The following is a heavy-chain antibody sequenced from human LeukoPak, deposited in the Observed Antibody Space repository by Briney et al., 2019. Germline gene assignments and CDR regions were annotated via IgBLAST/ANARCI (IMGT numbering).Heavy chain of an antibody. CDR1: GGSISSYY. Sequence: SETLSLTCTVSGGSISSYYWSWIRQPPGKGLEWIGYIYYSGSTNYNPSLKSRVAISVDTSKNQFSLRLSSVTAADTAVYYCARDFGDYRVDYWGQGTLVTVSS. D-gene: IGHD4-17*01. J-gene: IGHJ4*02. V-gene: IGHV4-59*08. CDR3: ARDFGDYRVDY. CDR2: IYYSGST.